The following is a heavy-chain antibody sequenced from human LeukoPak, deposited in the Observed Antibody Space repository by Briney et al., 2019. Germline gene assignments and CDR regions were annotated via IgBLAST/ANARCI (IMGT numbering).Heavy chain of an antibody. CDR2: IKSKTDGGTT. D-gene: IGHD3-9*01. CDR3: ATYRTGYYYFDY. V-gene: IGHV3-15*01. J-gene: IGHJ4*02. CDR1: GFTFSNAW. Sequence: GGSLRLSCAASGFTFSNAWMSWVRQAPGKGLEWVGRIKSKTDGGTTEYAAPVKGRFTISRDDSKNTLYLQMNSLEAEDTAVYYCATYRTGYYYFDYWGPGTLATVSS.